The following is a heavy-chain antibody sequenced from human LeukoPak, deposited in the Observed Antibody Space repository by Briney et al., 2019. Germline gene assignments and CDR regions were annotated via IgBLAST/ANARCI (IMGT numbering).Heavy chain of an antibody. Sequence: SETLSLTCTVSGGSISTYYRSWIRQPPGKGLEWIGYIHYSGTTNYNPSLKSRVTISLDTSKNQFSLNLSSVTAADTAVYYCARMGGYSGYATHWGQGTLVTVSS. V-gene: IGHV4-59*08. J-gene: IGHJ4*02. CDR3: ARMGGYSGYATH. CDR1: GGSISTYY. CDR2: IHYSGTT. D-gene: IGHD5-12*01.